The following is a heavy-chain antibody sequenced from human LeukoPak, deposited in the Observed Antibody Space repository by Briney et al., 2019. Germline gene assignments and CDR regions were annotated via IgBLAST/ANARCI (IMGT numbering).Heavy chain of an antibody. CDR3: ARIHPQVGVFDS. D-gene: IGHD1-26*01. CDR1: GGSISSYY. V-gene: IGHV4-59*08. Sequence: SETLSLTCTVSGGSISSYYWSWIRQPPGKGREWIGYIYYSGSTNYNPSLKSRVTISVDTSKNQFSLKLSSVTAADTAVYYCARIHPQVGVFDSWGQGTLVTVSS. J-gene: IGHJ4*02. CDR2: IYYSGST.